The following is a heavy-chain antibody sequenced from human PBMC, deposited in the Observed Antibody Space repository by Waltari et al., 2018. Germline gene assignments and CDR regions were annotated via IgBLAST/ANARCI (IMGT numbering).Heavy chain of an antibody. CDR1: GGSISNGDYH. D-gene: IGHD1-1*01. Sequence: QLQLQESGPGLVKPSETLSLTCTVSGGSISNGDYHWGWVRQHPGKGLEWISTIHYTGSTYYNPSLKSRLTISVDTSKNQFSLKLSSVTAADTAVYHCMRDQRSTVLDWGQGTLVTVSS. CDR2: IHYTGST. CDR3: MRDQRSTVLD. V-gene: IGHV4-39*07. J-gene: IGHJ4*02.